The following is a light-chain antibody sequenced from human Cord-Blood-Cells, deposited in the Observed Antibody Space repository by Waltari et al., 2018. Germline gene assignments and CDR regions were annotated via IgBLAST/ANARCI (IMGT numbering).Light chain of an antibody. Sequence: EIVMTQSPATLSLPPRERATLSGRASQSVRSSYLSWYQQKPGQAPRLLIYGSSTRATGIPARFSGSGSGTDFTLTISSLQPEDFAVYYCQQDYNLPLTFGGGTKVEIK. CDR1: QSVRSSY. CDR3: QQDYNLPLT. V-gene: IGKV3D-7*01. J-gene: IGKJ4*01. CDR2: GSS.